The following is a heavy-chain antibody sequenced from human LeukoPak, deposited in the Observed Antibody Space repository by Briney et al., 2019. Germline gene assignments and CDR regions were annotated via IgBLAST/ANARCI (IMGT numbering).Heavy chain of an antibody. V-gene: IGHV4-34*01. J-gene: IGHJ4*02. CDR2: INHSGST. CDR1: GGSFSGYY. Sequence: SETLSLTCAVYGGSFSGYYWSWIRQPPGKGLEWIGEINHSGSTNYNPSLKSRVTISVDTSKNQFSLKLSSVTAADTAVYYCARLEGCSGGSCYYFDYWGQGTLVTVSS. D-gene: IGHD2-15*01. CDR3: ARLEGCSGGSCYYFDY.